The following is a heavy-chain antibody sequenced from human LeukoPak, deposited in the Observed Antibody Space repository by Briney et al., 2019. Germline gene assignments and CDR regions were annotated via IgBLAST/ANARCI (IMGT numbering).Heavy chain of an antibody. D-gene: IGHD3-22*01. V-gene: IGHV4-30-4*01. CDR1: GGSISSGDYY. CDR3: ARPYYYDSRIDP. J-gene: IGHJ5*02. Sequence: PSETLSLTCTVSGGSISSGDYYWSWIRQPPGKGLEWIAYMYYSGSSYYNPSLKSRVTMSADTSKNQLSLKLSSVTAADTAVYYCARPYYYDSRIDPWGQGILVTVSS. CDR2: MYYSGSS.